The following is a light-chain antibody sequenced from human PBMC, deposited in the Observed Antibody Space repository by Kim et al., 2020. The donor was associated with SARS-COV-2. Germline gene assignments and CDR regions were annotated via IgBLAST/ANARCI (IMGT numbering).Light chain of an antibody. Sequence: DIHLTQSPSFLSTSIGDRVTITCRASQGIRNYLAWYQQRPGQAPKLLIYAASTLQSWVPSRFSGSGSGTEFTLTISSLQPEDFATYYCQQLNSFPRTFGQGTKVDIK. CDR2: AAS. J-gene: IGKJ1*01. CDR1: QGIRNY. V-gene: IGKV1-9*01. CDR3: QQLNSFPRT.